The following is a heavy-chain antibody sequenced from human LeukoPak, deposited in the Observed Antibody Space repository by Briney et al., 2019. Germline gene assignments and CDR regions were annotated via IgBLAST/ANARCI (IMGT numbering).Heavy chain of an antibody. J-gene: IGHJ4*02. CDR3: AKDDCSSTSCYFVY. Sequence: GGSLRLSCAASGFTFSSYAMSWVRQAPGKGLEWVSAISGSGGSTYYADSVKGRFTISRDNSKNTLYLQMNSLGAEDTAVYYCAKDDCSSTSCYFVYWGQGTLVTVSS. CDR1: GFTFSSYA. V-gene: IGHV3-23*01. CDR2: ISGSGGST. D-gene: IGHD2-2*01.